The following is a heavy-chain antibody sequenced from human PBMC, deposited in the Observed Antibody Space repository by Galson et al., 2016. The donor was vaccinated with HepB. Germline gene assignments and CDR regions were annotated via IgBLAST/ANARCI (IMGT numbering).Heavy chain of an antibody. Sequence: SLRLSCAASGFTFSPYAMHWVRQAPGKGLEWAAVISFDGNIKYYEDSVKGRFTISRDNSKNTLYLQMNSLRPEDTAVYYCARGGGGRQLDPYYFDYWGRGTVGTVSS. J-gene: IGHJ4*02. CDR1: GFTFSPYA. D-gene: IGHD6-13*01. CDR2: ISFDGNIK. CDR3: ARGGGGRQLDPYYFDY. V-gene: IGHV3-30*04.